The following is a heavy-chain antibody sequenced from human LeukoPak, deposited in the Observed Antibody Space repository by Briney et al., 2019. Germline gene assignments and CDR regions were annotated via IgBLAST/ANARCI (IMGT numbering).Heavy chain of an antibody. J-gene: IGHJ1*01. Sequence: ASVKVSCXASGYTFTSYGISWVRQAPGQGLEWMGRMIPIFGTANYAQKFQGRVTITTDESTSTAYMELSSLRSEDTAVYYCARDRFPTSYYDSSGYPEYFQHWGQGTLVTVSS. CDR3: ARDRFPTSYYDSSGYPEYFQH. CDR2: MIPIFGTA. CDR1: GYTFTSYG. D-gene: IGHD3-22*01. V-gene: IGHV1-69*05.